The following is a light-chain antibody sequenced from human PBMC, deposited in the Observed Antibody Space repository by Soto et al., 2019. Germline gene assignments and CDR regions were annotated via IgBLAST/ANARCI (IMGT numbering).Light chain of an antibody. V-gene: IGLV2-14*01. CDR2: EVS. CDR1: SSDVGGYNY. Sequence: QSALTQPASVSGSPGQSITISCTGTSSDVGGYNYVSWYQQHPGKAPKLMIYEVSNRPSGVSNRFSGSKSSNTASLTISGLQAEDAADYYCSSYTSSSIDYVFGTGTKVTVL. CDR3: SSYTSSSIDYV. J-gene: IGLJ1*01.